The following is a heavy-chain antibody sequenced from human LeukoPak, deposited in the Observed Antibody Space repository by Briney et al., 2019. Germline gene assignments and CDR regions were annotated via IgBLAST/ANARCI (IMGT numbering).Heavy chain of an antibody. Sequence: NASETLSLTCAVYGGSFSGYYWSWIRQPPGKGLEWIGEINHSGSTNYNPSLKSRVTISVDTSKNQFSLKVSSVTAADTAVYYCARGRSNYYGMDVWGQGTTVTVSS. V-gene: IGHV4-34*01. CDR3: ARGRSNYYGMDV. J-gene: IGHJ6*02. D-gene: IGHD1-26*01. CDR2: INHSGST. CDR1: GGSFSGYY.